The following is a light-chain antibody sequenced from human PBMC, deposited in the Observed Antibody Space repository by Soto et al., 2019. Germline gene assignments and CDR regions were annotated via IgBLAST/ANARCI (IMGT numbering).Light chain of an antibody. CDR1: RSNIGSNT. J-gene: IGLJ1*01. CDR3: AAWDDSLNGSYV. V-gene: IGLV1-44*01. CDR2: SNN. Sequence: QSVLTQPPSTSGTPGQRVTISCSGSRSNIGSNTVTWYQQLPGTAPKLLIYSNNQRPSGVPDRFSGSKSGTSASLAISGLQSEDEADYYCAAWDDSLNGSYVFGTGTKV.